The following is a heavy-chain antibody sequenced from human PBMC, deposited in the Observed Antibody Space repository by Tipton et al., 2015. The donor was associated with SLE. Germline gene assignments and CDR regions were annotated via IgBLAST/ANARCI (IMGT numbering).Heavy chain of an antibody. V-gene: IGHV4-39*07. CDR1: GGSISSSSYY. J-gene: IGHJ2*01. CDR2: IYYSGNT. CDR3: ARRLVAAANDWYFGL. D-gene: IGHD2-2*01. Sequence: LRLSCAASGGSISSSSYYWGWIRQPPGKGLEWIGSIYYSGNTYYNPSLKSRVTISVDTSKNQFSLKLSSVTAADTAVYYCARRLVAAANDWYFGLWGRGTLVTVSS.